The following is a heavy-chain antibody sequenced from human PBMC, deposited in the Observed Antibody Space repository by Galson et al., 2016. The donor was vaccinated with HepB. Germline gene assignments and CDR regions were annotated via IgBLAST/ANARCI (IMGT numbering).Heavy chain of an antibody. Sequence: SLRLSCAASGFTFSNYAMSWIRQAPGKGLEWVSAIGSRGISTFYPDSVKGRFTISRDNSNSTLYLHLNSLRAEDTAVYYCAKEKNNNYDDWGQGVLVTVSS. CDR3: AKEKNNNYDD. D-gene: IGHD2/OR15-2a*01. CDR1: GFTFSNYA. CDR2: IGSRGIST. J-gene: IGHJ4*02. V-gene: IGHV3-23*01.